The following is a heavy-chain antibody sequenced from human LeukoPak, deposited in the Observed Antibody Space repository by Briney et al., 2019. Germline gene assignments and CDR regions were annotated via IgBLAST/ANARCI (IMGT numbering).Heavy chain of an antibody. CDR3: AKDRLSGYFRPSYFDY. CDR2: ISYDGSNK. CDR1: GFTFSSYA. Sequence: GGSLRLSCAASGFTFSSYAMHWVRQAPGKGLEWVAVISYDGSNKYYADSVKGRFTISRDNSKNTLYLQMNSLRAEDTAVCYCAKDRLSGYFRPSYFDYWGQGTLVTVSS. V-gene: IGHV3-30*04. J-gene: IGHJ4*02. D-gene: IGHD3-22*01.